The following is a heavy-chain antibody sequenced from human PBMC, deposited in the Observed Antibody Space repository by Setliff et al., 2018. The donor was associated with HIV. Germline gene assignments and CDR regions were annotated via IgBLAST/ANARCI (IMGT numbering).Heavy chain of an antibody. D-gene: IGHD6-13*01. CDR2: IYYSGST. V-gene: IGHV4-39*01. CDR1: GGSISSSSYY. J-gene: IGHJ6*03. CDR3: ARMAAAGRGHYYYYVDV. Sequence: SETLSLTCTVSGGSISSSSYYWGWIRQPPGKGLEWIGSIYYSGSTYYSPSLKSRVTISVDTSKSQFSLQLNSMTAADTAVYFCARMAAAGRGHYYYYVDVWGKGTTVTVSS.